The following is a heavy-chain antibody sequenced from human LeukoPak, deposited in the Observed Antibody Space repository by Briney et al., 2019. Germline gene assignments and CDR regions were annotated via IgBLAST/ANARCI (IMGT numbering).Heavy chain of an antibody. CDR3: ARHRYNWNLDY. J-gene: IGHJ4*02. CDR2: IYYSGST. CDR1: GGSISSYY. Sequence: PSETLSLTCTVSGGSISSYYWSWIRQPPGKGLEWIGYIYYSGSTNYNPSLKSRVTISVDTSKNQFSLKLSSVTAADTAVYYCARHRYNWNLDYWGQGTLVTVSS. V-gene: IGHV4-59*08. D-gene: IGHD1-20*01.